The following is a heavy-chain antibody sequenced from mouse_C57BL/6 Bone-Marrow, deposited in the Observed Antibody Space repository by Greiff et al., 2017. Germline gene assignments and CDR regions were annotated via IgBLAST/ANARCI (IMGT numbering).Heavy chain of an antibody. Sequence: QVQLQQSGPGLVQPSQSLSITCTVSGFSLTSYGVHWVRQSPGKGLEWLGVIWSGGSTDYNAAFISTLSISKDNSKSQVFFKMNSLQADDTAIYYCARPNYYGSSQGYFDYGGKGTTLTVSS. CDR3: ARPNYYGSSQGYFDY. CDR2: IWSGGST. J-gene: IGHJ2*01. V-gene: IGHV2-2*01. D-gene: IGHD1-1*01. CDR1: GFSLTSYG.